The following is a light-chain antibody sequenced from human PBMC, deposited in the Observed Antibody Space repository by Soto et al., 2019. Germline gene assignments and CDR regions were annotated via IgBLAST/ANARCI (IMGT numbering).Light chain of an antibody. Sequence: QSVLTQSPSASASLGASVKLTCTLSSGYNSYAIAWHQQQPEKGPRYLMKLNSDGSHTKXXGIPDRFSGSSSGAERYLTXXXXXXXXXADYYCQTWVTATVVFGGGTKLTVL. CDR3: QTWVTATVV. CDR2: LNSDGSH. CDR1: SGYNSYA. V-gene: IGLV4-69*01. J-gene: IGLJ2*01.